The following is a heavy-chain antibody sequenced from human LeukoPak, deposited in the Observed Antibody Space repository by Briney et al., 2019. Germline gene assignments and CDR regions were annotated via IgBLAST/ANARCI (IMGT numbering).Heavy chain of an antibody. CDR1: GGSISTQY. CDR3: ARHSIASDGARLFDY. V-gene: IGHV4-59*08. D-gene: IGHD2-21*01. CDR2: IYYSGAT. J-gene: IGHJ4*02. Sequence: PSETLSLTCTVSGGSISTQYWSWIRQPPGKGLEWIGYIYYSGATNYNPSLKSRVTISVDMSKNHFSLKLTSVTAADTAVYYCARHSIASDGARLFDYWGRGTLVTVSS.